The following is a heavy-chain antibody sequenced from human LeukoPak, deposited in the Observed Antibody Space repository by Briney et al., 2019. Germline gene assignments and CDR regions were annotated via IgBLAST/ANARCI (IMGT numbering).Heavy chain of an antibody. CDR3: VSDTVLGY. D-gene: IGHD5-18*01. Sequence: GGSQRLSCAASGFTFSSYWMHWVRQAPGKGLLWVSRIKTDGSTTFYADSVKGRFTISRDNAKNTVYLQMNSLRVEDTAVYYCVSDTVLGYWGQGTLVTVSS. J-gene: IGHJ4*02. CDR2: IKTDGSTT. V-gene: IGHV3-74*01. CDR1: GFTFSSYW.